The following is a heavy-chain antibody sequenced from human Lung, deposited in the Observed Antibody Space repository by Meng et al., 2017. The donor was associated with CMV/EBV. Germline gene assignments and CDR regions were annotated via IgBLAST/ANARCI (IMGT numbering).Heavy chain of an antibody. CDR3: ARGGSSWGGKYYYYGMDV. Sequence: ESLKISXAASGFTFSSYWMHWVRQAPGKGLVWVSRINSDGSSTSYADSVKGRFTISRDNAKNTLYLQMNSLRAEDTAVYYCARGGSSWGGKYYYYGMDVWGQGTTVTVSS. V-gene: IGHV3-74*01. CDR2: INSDGSST. J-gene: IGHJ6*02. CDR1: GFTFSSYW. D-gene: IGHD6-13*01.